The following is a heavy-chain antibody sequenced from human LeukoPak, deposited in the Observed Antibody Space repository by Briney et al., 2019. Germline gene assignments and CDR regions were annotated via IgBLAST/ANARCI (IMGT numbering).Heavy chain of an antibody. V-gene: IGHV1-2*02. Sequence: GASVKVSCKASGYTFTSYDINWVRQATGQGLEWMGWINPNSGGTNYVQKFQGRVTMTRDTSITTAYMELSRLTSDDTAVYYCARVNGAIVDTAIFDYWGQGTLVTVSS. J-gene: IGHJ4*02. CDR3: ARVNGAIVDTAIFDY. D-gene: IGHD5-18*01. CDR2: INPNSGGT. CDR1: GYTFTSYD.